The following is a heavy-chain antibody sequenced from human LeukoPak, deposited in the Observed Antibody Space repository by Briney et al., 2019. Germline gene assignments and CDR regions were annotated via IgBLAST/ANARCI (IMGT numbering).Heavy chain of an antibody. Sequence: GGSLRLSCAASGFTFSTYWMHWVRQAPGKGLVWVSYISSSSSTIYYADSVKGRFTISRDNAKNSLYLQMNSLRAEDTAVYYCARARAHYNRLHYYYMDVWGKGTTVTVSS. CDR1: GFTFSTYW. D-gene: IGHD1-1*01. J-gene: IGHJ6*03. CDR2: ISSSSSTI. V-gene: IGHV3-48*01. CDR3: ARARAHYNRLHYYYMDV.